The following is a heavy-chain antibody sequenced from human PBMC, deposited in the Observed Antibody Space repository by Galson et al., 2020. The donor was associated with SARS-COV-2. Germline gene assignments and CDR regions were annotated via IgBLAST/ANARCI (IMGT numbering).Heavy chain of an antibody. CDR2: INKDGSEI. J-gene: IGHJ4*02. CDR3: ARDNRVGVIGNDY. CDR1: GFPFASSW. Sequence: GESPKLSCVASGFPFASSWMTRVRQAPGKGLEWVANINKDGSEIRYLDSVKGRFTISRDNAKNSVSLQMHSLRVDDAAVYYCARDNRVGVIGNDYWGQGTLVTVSA. D-gene: IGHD2-21*01. V-gene: IGHV3-7*03.